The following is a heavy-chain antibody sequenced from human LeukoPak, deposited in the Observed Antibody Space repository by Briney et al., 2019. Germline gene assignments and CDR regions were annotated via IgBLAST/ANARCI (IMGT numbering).Heavy chain of an antibody. V-gene: IGHV1-24*01. Sequence: ASVKVSCKVSGYTLTELSMHWVRQAPGKGLEWMGGFDPEDGETIYAQKFQGRVTMTEDTSTDTAYMELRSLRSEDTAVYYCATPRGYYDILTGYSSFDPWGQGTLVTVSS. CDR1: GYTLTELS. CDR2: FDPEDGET. D-gene: IGHD3-9*01. J-gene: IGHJ5*02. CDR3: ATPRGYYDILTGYSSFDP.